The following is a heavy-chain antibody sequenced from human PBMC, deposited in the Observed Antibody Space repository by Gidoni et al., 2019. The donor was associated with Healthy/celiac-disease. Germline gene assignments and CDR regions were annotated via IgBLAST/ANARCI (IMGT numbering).Heavy chain of an antibody. V-gene: IGHV3-7*01. D-gene: IGHD1-26*01. CDR1: GFTFSSYW. CDR2: IKQDGSEK. Sequence: EVQLVESGGGLVHPGGSLRLSCAASGFTFSSYWMSWVRQAPGKGLEWVANIKQDGSEKYYVDSVKGRFTISRDNAKNSLYLQMNSLRAEDTAVYYCARGVGATEDAFDIWGQGTMVTVSS. J-gene: IGHJ3*02. CDR3: ARGVGATEDAFDI.